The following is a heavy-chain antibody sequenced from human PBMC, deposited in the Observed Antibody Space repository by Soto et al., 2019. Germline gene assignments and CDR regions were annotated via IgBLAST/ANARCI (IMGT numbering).Heavy chain of an antibody. CDR2: IIPIFGTA. J-gene: IGHJ2*01. D-gene: IGHD2-2*01. Sequence: ASVQASCNASGGTFRSYAISSVRQAPGQGLEWMGGIIPIFGTANYAQKFQGRVTITADESTSTAYMELSSLRSEDTAVYYCARAHAPIYWYFDLWGRGTLVTFSS. V-gene: IGHV1-69*13. CDR3: ARAHAPIYWYFDL. CDR1: GGTFRSYA.